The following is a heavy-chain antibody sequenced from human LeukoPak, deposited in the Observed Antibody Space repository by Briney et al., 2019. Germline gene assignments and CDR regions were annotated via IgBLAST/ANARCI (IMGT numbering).Heavy chain of an antibody. CDR2: MNPNSGNT. V-gene: IGHV1-8*01. D-gene: IGHD2-15*01. CDR1: GYTFTSYD. CDR3: ASSINPYSQKDY. J-gene: IGHJ4*02. Sequence: ASVTVSCKASGYTFTSYDINWVRQATGQGLEWMGWMNPNSGNTGYAQKFQGRVTMTRNTTISTAYMELSSLRSEDTAVYYCASSINPYSQKDYWGQGTLVTVSS.